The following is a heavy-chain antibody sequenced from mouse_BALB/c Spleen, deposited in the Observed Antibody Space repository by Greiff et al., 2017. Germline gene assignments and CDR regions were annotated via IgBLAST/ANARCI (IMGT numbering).Heavy chain of an antibody. J-gene: IGHJ3*01. Sequence: EVQGVESGGGLVKPGGSLKLSCAASGFTFSSYAMSWVRQTPEKRLEWVASISSGGSTYYPDSVKGRFTISRDNARNILYLQMSSLRSEDTAMYYCARGDYYGSSYDWFAYWGQGTLVTVSA. D-gene: IGHD1-1*01. CDR1: GFTFSSYA. CDR3: ARGDYYGSSYDWFAY. V-gene: IGHV5-6-5*01. CDR2: ISSGGST.